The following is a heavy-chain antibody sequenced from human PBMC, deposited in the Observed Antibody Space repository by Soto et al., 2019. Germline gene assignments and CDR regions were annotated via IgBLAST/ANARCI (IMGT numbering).Heavy chain of an antibody. CDR1: GFTFSKYG. CDR3: ARDDDNDANALDY. Sequence: PGGSLRLSCAASGFTFSKYGMHWVRQAPGKGLEWVALIWNDGIRKVYVDSVKGRFTISRDSSKNTLDLQMNNLRDEGTAVYYCARDDDNDANALDYWGPGTLVTVSS. J-gene: IGHJ4*02. V-gene: IGHV3-33*01. CDR2: IWNDGIRK.